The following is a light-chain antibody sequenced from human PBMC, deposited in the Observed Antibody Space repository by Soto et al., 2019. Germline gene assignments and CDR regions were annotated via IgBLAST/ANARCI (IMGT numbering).Light chain of an antibody. CDR3: SSYTRSSLVV. Sequence: QSALTQPASVSGSPGQSITISCTGTSSDVGGYNYVSWYQQHPGKAPKLMIYDVTNRPSGVSNRFSGSKSGNTASLTISGLQAEDEADYYCSSYTRSSLVVFGGGTKVTVL. V-gene: IGLV2-14*01. CDR1: SSDVGGYNY. CDR2: DVT. J-gene: IGLJ2*01.